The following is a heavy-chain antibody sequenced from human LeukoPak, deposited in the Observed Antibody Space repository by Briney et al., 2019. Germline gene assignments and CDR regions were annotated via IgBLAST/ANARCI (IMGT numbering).Heavy chain of an antibody. V-gene: IGHV4-59*01. CDR1: GGSISSYY. CDR3: ARVVGATMESAFDI. D-gene: IGHD1-26*01. Sequence: KPSETLSLTCTVSGGSISSYYWSWIRQPPGKGLEWIGYIYYSGSTNYNPSLKSRVTISVDTPKNQFSLKLSSVTAADTAVYYCARVVGATMESAFDIWGQGTMVTVSS. J-gene: IGHJ3*02. CDR2: IYYSGST.